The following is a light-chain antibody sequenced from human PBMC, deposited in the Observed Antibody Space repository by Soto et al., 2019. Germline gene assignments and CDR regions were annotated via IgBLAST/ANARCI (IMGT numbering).Light chain of an antibody. CDR1: QSISSW. CDR3: QQSNLSLT. J-gene: IGKJ1*01. V-gene: IGKV1-5*03. CDR2: KAS. Sequence: DIQMTQSPSTLSASVGDRVTITCRASQSISSWLAWYQQKPGKAPKLLIYKASSLESGVPSRFSGSGSGTEFPLTISSLQPDDFATYYCQQSNLSLTFGQGTKVEIK.